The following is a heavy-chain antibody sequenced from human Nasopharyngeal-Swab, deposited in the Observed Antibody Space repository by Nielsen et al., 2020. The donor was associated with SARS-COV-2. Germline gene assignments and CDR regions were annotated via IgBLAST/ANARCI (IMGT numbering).Heavy chain of an antibody. J-gene: IGHJ3*02. CDR3: ARKDVFAYGVDAFDI. V-gene: IGHV3-23*01. CDR1: GFDFWKYA. CDR2: VTGSGYGT. D-gene: IGHD3-10*01. Sequence: GGSLRLSCAASGFDFWKYAMSWVRQAPGKGLEWVSVVTGSGYGTDYADSVKGRFTISRDNAKNTLYLQMNSLRAEDTAVYYCARKDVFAYGVDAFDIWGQGTMVTVSS.